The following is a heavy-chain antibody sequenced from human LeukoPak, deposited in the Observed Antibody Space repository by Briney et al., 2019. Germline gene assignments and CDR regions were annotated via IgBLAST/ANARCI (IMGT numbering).Heavy chain of an antibody. V-gene: IGHV3-7*01. Sequence: GGSLRLSCAASGFSFSTYWMTWVRQAPGKGLEWVANIKQDGSENYYVDSARGRFTISRDNAKNSLYLQMNSLTAEDTAVYYCATDLGSSRPNFWGQEILVTVSS. CDR1: GFSFSTYW. CDR3: ATDLGSSRPNF. J-gene: IGHJ4*02. CDR2: IKQDGSEN. D-gene: IGHD6-13*01.